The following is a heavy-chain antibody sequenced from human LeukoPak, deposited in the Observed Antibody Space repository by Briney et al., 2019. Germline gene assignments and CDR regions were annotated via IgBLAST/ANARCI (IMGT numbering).Heavy chain of an antibody. D-gene: IGHD5-18*01. CDR1: GFPFSGSA. Sequence: GESLKISCAASGFPFSGSAMPWVRQASGKGLEWVGRIRSKANSYATAYAASVKGRFTISRDDSKNTAYLQMNSLKTEDTAVYYCTTDQDTAMAQPFDYWGQGTLVTVSS. V-gene: IGHV3-73*01. CDR2: IRSKANSYAT. J-gene: IGHJ4*02. CDR3: TTDQDTAMAQPFDY.